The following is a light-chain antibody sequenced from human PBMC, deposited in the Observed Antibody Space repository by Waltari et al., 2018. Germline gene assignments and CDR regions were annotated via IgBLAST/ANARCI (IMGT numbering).Light chain of an antibody. J-gene: IGKJ2*01. CDR3: QQCHNWPPWT. CDR2: GAS. Sequence: EIVMTQSPATLSVSPGEGATLSCRASQNVANNLAWYQQKSGQAPRLLIYGASTRATGIPVRFSGSGSGTEFALTISSLQSEDSAVYYCQQCHNWPPWTFGQGTKVEIK. V-gene: IGKV3D-15*01. CDR1: QNVANN.